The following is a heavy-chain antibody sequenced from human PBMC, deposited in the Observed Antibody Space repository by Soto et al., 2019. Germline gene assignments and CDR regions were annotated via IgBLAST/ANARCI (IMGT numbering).Heavy chain of an antibody. J-gene: IGHJ4*02. D-gene: IGHD2-21*02. V-gene: IGHV3-23*01. CDR3: AKVQEFCGFNCYIVAS. CDR2: IRSSGGHT. Sequence: PGGSLRLSCVASGFTFSNSAMSWVRHVPGKGLEWAAGIRSSGGHTNYADSVKGRFTISRDNSKDTLYLQMNSLRAEDTALYYCAKVQEFCGFNCYIVASWGQGALVTVS. CDR1: GFTFSNSA.